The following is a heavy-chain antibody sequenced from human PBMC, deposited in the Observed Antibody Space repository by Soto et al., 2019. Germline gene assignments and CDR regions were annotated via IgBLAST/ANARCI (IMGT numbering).Heavy chain of an antibody. CDR2: ISAYSGNT. J-gene: IGHJ6*02. Sequence: QVQLVQSGAEVKKPGASVKVSCKASGYTFTSYGISWVRQAPGQGLEWMGWISAYSGNTNYAQKLQGRVTMTTDTSTSTAYMELRSLRSDDTAVYYCARVPGGSYYADYYYYGMDVWGQGTTVTVSS. V-gene: IGHV1-18*01. D-gene: IGHD1-26*01. CDR3: ARVPGGSYYADYYYYGMDV. CDR1: GYTFTSYG.